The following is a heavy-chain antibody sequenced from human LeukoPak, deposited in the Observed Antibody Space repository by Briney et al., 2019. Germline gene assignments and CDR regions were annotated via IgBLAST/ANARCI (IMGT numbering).Heavy chain of an antibody. CDR3: AREGGYSSSWYRLFDY. V-gene: IGHV3-30-3*01. D-gene: IGHD6-13*01. CDR2: ISYDGSNK. Sequence: PGGSLRLSRAASGFTFSSYAMHWVRQAPGKGLEWVAVISYDGSNKYYADSVKGRFTISRDNSKNTLYLQMNSLRAEDTAVYYCAREGGYSSSWYRLFDYWGQGTLVTVSS. J-gene: IGHJ4*02. CDR1: GFTFSSYA.